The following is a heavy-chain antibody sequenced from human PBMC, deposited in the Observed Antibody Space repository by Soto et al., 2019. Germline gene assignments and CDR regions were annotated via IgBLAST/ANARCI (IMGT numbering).Heavy chain of an antibody. D-gene: IGHD3-10*01. V-gene: IGHV4-39*01. J-gene: IGHJ4*02. CDR3: ARHQWFGAFDY. CDR2: ISYSGST. Sequence: SETLSLTCTVSGGPISNITYYWGWIRQPPGKGLEWIGSISYSGSTYYNASLKSRFTISVDTPKNQVSLKLSSVTAADTAVYYCARHQWFGAFDYWGQGTLVTVSS. CDR1: GGPISNITYY.